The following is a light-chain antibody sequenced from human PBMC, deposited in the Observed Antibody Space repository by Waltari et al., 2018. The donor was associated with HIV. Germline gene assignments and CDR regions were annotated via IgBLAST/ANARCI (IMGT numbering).Light chain of an antibody. CDR3: AAWDDSLNSFV. CDR2: RHT. V-gene: IGLV1-47*01. J-gene: IGLJ1*01. CDR1: RSHTGSNY. Sequence: QSVLTPPPSDSATPAQRVTISCSGRRSHTGSNYVYWYHHTPSTAPKLLIYRHTQRPARVPARFSGSKSGTSASLAISGLQSEDEADYYCAAWDDSLNSFVFGTGTRVTVL.